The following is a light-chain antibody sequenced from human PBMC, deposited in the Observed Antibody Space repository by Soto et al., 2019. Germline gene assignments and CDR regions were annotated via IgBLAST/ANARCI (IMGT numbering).Light chain of an antibody. J-gene: IGKJ5*01. CDR2: AAS. CDR1: QGISSY. V-gene: IGKV1-8*01. CDR3: QQYDNLPPSIT. Sequence: AIRMTQSPSSFSASTGDRVTITCRASQGISSYLAWYQQKPGKAPKLLIYAASTLQSGVPSRFSGSGSGTDFTLTISCLQSEDIATYYCQQYDNLPPSITFGQGTRLEIK.